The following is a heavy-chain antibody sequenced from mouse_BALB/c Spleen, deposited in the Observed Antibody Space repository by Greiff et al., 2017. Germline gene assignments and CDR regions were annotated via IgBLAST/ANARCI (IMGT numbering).Heavy chain of an antibody. CDR2: IYPGDGDT. J-gene: IGHJ1*01. CDR3: ARDYGYVGYFDV. D-gene: IGHD1-2*01. V-gene: IGHV1-87*01. CDR1: GYTFTSYW. Sequence: QVQLQQSGAELARPGASVKLSCKASGYTFTSYWMQWVKQRPGQGLEWIGAIYPGDGDTRYTQKFKDKATLTADKSSSTAYMQLSSLASEDSAVYYCARDYGYVGYFDVWGAGTTVTVAS.